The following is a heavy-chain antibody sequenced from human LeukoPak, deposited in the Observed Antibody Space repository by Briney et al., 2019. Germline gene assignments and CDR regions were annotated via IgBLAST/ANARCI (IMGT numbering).Heavy chain of an antibody. CDR1: GGSISSYY. D-gene: IGHD3-10*01. V-gene: IGHV4-59*01. Sequence: SETLSLTCTVSGGSISSYYWSWIRQPPGKGLEWIGYTSHSGSTNSNPSLKSRVTISVDTSENQFSLTLSSVTAADTAMYYCARAGKNSRSCDYWGQGTLVTVSS. CDR3: ARAGKNSRSCDY. J-gene: IGHJ4*02. CDR2: TSHSGST.